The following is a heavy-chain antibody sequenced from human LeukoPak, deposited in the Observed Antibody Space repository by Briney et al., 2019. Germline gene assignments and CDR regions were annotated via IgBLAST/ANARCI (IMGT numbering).Heavy chain of an antibody. Sequence: GGSLRLSCAASGFTFSSYGMHWVRQAPGKGLEWVAVIWYDGSNKYYADSVKGRFTISRDNSKNTLYLQMNSLRAEDTAVYYCAKYCSSTSRYGGLDYWGQGALVTVSS. CDR2: IWYDGSNK. CDR1: GFTFSSYG. D-gene: IGHD2-2*01. J-gene: IGHJ4*02. V-gene: IGHV3-33*06. CDR3: AKYCSSTSRYGGLDY.